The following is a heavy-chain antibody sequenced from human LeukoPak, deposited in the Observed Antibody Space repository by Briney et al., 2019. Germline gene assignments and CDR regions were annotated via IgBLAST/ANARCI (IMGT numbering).Heavy chain of an antibody. J-gene: IGHJ5*02. CDR2: ISSSGSTI. D-gene: IGHD3-10*01. CDR1: GFTFSSYE. Sequence: GGSLRLSCAASGFTFSSYEMNWVRQAPGKGLEWVSYISSSGSTIDYADSVKGRFTISRDNAKNSLYLQMNSLRAEDTAVYYCARGGVTMPFDPWGQGTLVTVSS. V-gene: IGHV3-48*03. CDR3: ARGGVTMPFDP.